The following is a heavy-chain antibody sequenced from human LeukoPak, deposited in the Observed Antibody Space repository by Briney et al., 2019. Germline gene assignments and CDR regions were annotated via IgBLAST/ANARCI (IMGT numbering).Heavy chain of an antibody. CDR2: INHSGST. D-gene: IGHD5-18*01. CDR1: GGSFSGYY. Sequence: SETLSLTCAVYGGSFSGYYWSWIRQPPGKGLEWIGEINHSGSTNYNPSLKSRVTISVDTSKNQFSLKLSSVTAADTAVYYCARDSYGVDAFDIWGQGTMVTVSS. J-gene: IGHJ3*02. CDR3: ARDSYGVDAFDI. V-gene: IGHV4-34*01.